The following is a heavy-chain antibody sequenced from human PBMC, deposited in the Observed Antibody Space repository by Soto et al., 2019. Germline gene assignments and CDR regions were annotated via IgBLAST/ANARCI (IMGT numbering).Heavy chain of an antibody. CDR3: ARRQDWNYLFDN. J-gene: IGHJ4*02. CDR1: GGSITNYY. D-gene: IGHD1-7*01. Sequence: ASETLSLTCTVSGGSITNYYWRWIRQSPGRGLEWIGCSYYSGTTNYNPSLSSRVTISIGASKTQFSLRLRSVTAADTAVYYCARRQDWNYLFDNWGPGILVTVSS. V-gene: IGHV4-59*01. CDR2: SYYSGTT.